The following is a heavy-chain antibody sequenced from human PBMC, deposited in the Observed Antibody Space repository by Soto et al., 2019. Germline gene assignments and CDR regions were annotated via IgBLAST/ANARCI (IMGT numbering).Heavy chain of an antibody. D-gene: IGHD2-2*01. Sequence: GASVKVSCKASGYTFTGYYMHWLRQAPGQGLEWMGWINPNSGGTNYAQKFQGRVTMTRDTSISTAYMELSRLRSDDTAVYYCARVGCSSTSCYYYYGMDVWGQGTTVTVSS. J-gene: IGHJ6*02. CDR1: GYTFTGYY. CDR2: INPNSGGT. CDR3: ARVGCSSTSCYYYYGMDV. V-gene: IGHV1-2*02.